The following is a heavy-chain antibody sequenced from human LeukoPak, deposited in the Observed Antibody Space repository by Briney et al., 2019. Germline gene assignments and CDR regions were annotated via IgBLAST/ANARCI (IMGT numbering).Heavy chain of an antibody. D-gene: IGHD4-23*01. CDR3: ASAFYGGNPDAGY. CDR1: GFTFDDYT. CDR2: ISWDGGST. Sequence: GGSLRLSCAASGFTFDDYTMHWVRQAPGKGLEWVSLISWDGGSTYYADSVKGRFTISRDNSKNTLYLQMNSLRAEDTAVYYCASAFYGGNPDAGYWGQGTLVTVSS. J-gene: IGHJ4*02. V-gene: IGHV3-43*01.